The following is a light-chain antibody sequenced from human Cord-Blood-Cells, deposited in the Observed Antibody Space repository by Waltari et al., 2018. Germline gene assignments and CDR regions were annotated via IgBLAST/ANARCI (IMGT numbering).Light chain of an antibody. J-gene: IGLJ2*01. Sequence: QPALTPPASVSGSPGQSITISCTGPSSDVGGYNYVSWYQQHPGKAPKLMIYDVSKLPSGVSNRFSGSKSGNTGSLTISGLQAEDEADYYCSSYTSSSTFVFGGGTKLTVL. CDR3: SSYTSSSTFV. CDR2: DVS. V-gene: IGLV2-14*01. CDR1: SSDVGGYNY.